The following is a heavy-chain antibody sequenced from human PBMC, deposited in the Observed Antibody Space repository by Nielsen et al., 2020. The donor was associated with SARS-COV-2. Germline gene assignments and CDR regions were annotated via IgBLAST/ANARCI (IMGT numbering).Heavy chain of an antibody. J-gene: IGHJ4*02. CDR3: ARAVWGYCSSISCYFDY. CDR2: INWNGGST. Sequence: GESLKISCAASGFTFDDYGMSWVRQAPGKGLEWVSGINWNGGSTGYADSVKGRFTISRDNAKNSLYLQMNSLRAEDTALYHCARAVWGYCSSISCYFDYWGQGTLVTVSS. D-gene: IGHD2-2*01. V-gene: IGHV3-20*01. CDR1: GFTFDDYG.